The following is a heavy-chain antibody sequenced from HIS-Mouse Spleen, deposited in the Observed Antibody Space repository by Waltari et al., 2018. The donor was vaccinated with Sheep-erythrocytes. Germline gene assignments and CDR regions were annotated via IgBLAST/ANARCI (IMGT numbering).Heavy chain of an antibody. J-gene: IGHJ5*02. Sequence: QVQLVESGGGVVQPGRSLSLSCAASGFTFSSYGMHWVRQAPGKGLEWVAVISYDGSNKYYADSVKGRFTISRDNSKNTLYLQMNSLRAEDTAVYYCAKDGGGNWFDPWGQGTLVTVSS. CDR2: ISYDGSNK. V-gene: IGHV3-30*18. CDR3: AKDGGGNWFDP. D-gene: IGHD3-10*01. CDR1: GFTFSSYG.